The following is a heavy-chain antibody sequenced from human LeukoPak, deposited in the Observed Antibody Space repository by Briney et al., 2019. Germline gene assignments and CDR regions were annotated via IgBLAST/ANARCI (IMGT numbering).Heavy chain of an antibody. CDR2: INSDGSWT. CDR1: GNYW. V-gene: IGHV3-74*01. D-gene: IGHD3-10*01. CDR3: ARDRSLLWFGESPIDY. J-gene: IGHJ4*02. Sequence: GGSLRLSCAASGNYWMHWVRQAPGKGLVWVSHINSDGSWTSYADSVKGRFTISKDNAKNTVYLQMNNLRAEDTAVYYCARDRSLLWFGESPIDYWGQGALVTVSS.